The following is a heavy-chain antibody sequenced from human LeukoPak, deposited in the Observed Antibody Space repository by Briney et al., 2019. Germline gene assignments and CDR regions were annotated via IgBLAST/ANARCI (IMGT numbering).Heavy chain of an antibody. CDR2: INSDGSST. CDR1: GFTFSSYW. Sequence: GGSLRLSCAASGFTFSSYWMHWVRQAPGKGLVWVSRINSDGSSTSYADAVKGRFTISRDNAKNTAYLQMNSLRAEDTAVYYCARDGIAAVDFDYWGQGILVTVSS. J-gene: IGHJ4*02. D-gene: IGHD6-13*01. V-gene: IGHV3-74*01. CDR3: ARDGIAAVDFDY.